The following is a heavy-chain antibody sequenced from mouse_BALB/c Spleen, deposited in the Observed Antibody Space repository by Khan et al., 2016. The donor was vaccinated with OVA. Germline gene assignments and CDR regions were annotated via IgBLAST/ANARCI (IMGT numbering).Heavy chain of an antibody. V-gene: IGHV1S136*01. Sequence: VQLQQSGPELVKPGASVKMSCKASGYTFTSYVMHWVKQKPGQGLEWIGYINPYNDGTKYNEKFKGKATLTSDKSSSTAYMELSSLTSEDSAVYYCARYGSSPCYAMDYWGQGTSVTISS. CDR3: ARYGSSPCYAMDY. CDR1: GYTFTSYV. J-gene: IGHJ4*01. D-gene: IGHD1-1*01. CDR2: INPYNDGT.